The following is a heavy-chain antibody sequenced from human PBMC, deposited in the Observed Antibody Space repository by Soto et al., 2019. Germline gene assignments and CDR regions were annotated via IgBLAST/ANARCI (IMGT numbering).Heavy chain of an antibody. CDR3: ARDLWGYCGTDCYPLDV. D-gene: IGHD2-21*02. J-gene: IGHJ6*02. CDR1: GVSISGYY. V-gene: IGHV4-59*01. CDR2: MYNTGST. Sequence: SDTLYLTCTIFGVSISGYYWSWIQQTPGTGLEWIGYMYNTGSTVYNPSFKSRVTLSVDTSKNQFSLKLISVTAADTAVYYCARDLWGYCGTDCYPLDVWGQGTTVTVS.